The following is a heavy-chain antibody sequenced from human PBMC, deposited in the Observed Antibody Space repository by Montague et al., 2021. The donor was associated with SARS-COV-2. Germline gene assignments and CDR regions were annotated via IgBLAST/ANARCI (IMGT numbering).Heavy chain of an antibody. CDR2: XYSNGDK. Sequence: PALVNPTQTLTLTCTFSGFSLSTPNVGVAWIRQPPGKALEWLAVXYSNGDKRYSPSLQRRLTITKDTSRNQVVLSLTNVDPLDTATYYCAHLIRYYDIFTGIPFDDWGQGTRVTVSS. J-gene: IGHJ4*02. D-gene: IGHD3-9*01. V-gene: IGHV2-5*01. CDR1: GFSLSTPNVG. CDR3: AHLIRYYDIFTGIPFDD.